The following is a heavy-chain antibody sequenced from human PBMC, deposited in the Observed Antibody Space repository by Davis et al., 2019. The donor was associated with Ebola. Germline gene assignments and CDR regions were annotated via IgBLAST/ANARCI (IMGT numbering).Heavy chain of an antibody. CDR1: GFTFSDYY. D-gene: IGHD3-9*01. Sequence: GESLKISCAASGFTFSDYYMSWIRQAPGKGLEWVSSISSSSSYIYYADSVKGRFTISRDNAKNSLYLQMNSLRAEDTAVYYCARANDMYYYGMDVWGQGTTVTVSS. CDR3: ARANDMYYYGMDV. V-gene: IGHV3-11*06. J-gene: IGHJ6*02. CDR2: ISSSSSYI.